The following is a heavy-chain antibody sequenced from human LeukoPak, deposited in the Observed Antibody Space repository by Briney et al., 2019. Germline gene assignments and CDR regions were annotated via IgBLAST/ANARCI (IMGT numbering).Heavy chain of an antibody. CDR1: GGSISSDY. J-gene: IGHJ4*02. Sequence: SETLSLTCTVSGGSISSDYWSWIRQPPGKGLEWIGYIYYSGSTNYNPSLKSRVTISVDTSKNQFSLKLSSVTAADTAVYYCARGSIWFGELLTENWGQGTLVTVSS. CDR3: ARGSIWFGELLTEN. V-gene: IGHV4-59*01. D-gene: IGHD3-10*01. CDR2: IYYSGST.